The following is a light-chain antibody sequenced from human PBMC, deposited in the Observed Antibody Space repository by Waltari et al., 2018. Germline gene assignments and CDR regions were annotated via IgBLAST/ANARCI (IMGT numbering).Light chain of an antibody. V-gene: IGLV4-69*01. CDR2: VNSDGSH. Sequence: QLVLTQSPSASASLGASIKLTCTLSSGHSSNVIAWLQQQPEKGPRYLMKVNSDGSHTRGNGIPDRFSGSSSGAERYLPISILQSEDEADYYCQTGGHGTWVFGGGTKLTVL. CDR1: SGHSSNV. J-gene: IGLJ3*02. CDR3: QTGGHGTWV.